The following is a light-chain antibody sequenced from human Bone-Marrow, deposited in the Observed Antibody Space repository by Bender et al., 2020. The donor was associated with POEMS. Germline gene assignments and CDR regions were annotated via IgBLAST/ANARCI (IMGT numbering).Light chain of an antibody. J-gene: IGLJ2*01. CDR3: NSYSTTGGVV. CDR2: DVS. Sequence: QSVLTQPPSVSGAPGQRVTISCTGTSSDIGAYNYVSWYQQHPGKAPKVIIYDVSHRPSGVSYRFSGSKSGNTASLTVSGLQAEDEADYYCNSYSTTGGVVFGGGTKLTVL. CDR1: SSDIGAYNY. V-gene: IGLV2-14*03.